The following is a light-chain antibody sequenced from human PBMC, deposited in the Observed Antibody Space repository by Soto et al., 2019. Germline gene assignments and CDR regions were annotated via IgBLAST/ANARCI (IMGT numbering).Light chain of an antibody. Sequence: QPVLTQPASVSGSPGQSITISCTGTSSDVGGYNYVSWYQQHPGKAPKLMIYDVSNRPSGVSNRFSGSKSGNTASLTISGLQAEDEADYYCSSYTSSSLYVFGTGTKVTV. CDR3: SSYTSSSLYV. CDR1: SSDVGGYNY. J-gene: IGLJ1*01. CDR2: DVS. V-gene: IGLV2-14*01.